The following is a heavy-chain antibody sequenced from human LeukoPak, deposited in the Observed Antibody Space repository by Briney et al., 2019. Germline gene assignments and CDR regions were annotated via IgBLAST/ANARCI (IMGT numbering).Heavy chain of an antibody. V-gene: IGHV3-23*01. CDR2: ISGSGGST. D-gene: IGHD3-22*01. CDR1: GFTFSSYA. CDR3: AKGDNYYDSSGLGY. J-gene: IGHJ4*02. Sequence: GSLRLSCAASGFTFSSYAMSWVRQAPGKGLEWVSAISGSGGSTYYADSVKGRFTISRDNSKNTLYLQMNSLRAEDTAVYYCAKGDNYYDSSGLGYWGQGTLVTVSS.